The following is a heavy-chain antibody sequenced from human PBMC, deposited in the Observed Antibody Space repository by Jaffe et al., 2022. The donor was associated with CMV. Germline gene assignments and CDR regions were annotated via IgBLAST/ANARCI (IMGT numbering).Heavy chain of an antibody. CDR2: ISSSGSTI. D-gene: IGHD1-7*01. CDR3: ARDSGTTEYYYYMDV. J-gene: IGHJ6*03. CDR1: GFTFSSYE. Sequence: EVQLVESGGGLVQPGGSLRLSCAASGFTFSSYEMNWVRQAPGKGLEWVSYISSSGSTIYYADSVKGRFTISRDNAKNSLYLQMNSLRAEDTAVYYCARDSGTTEYYYYMDVWGKGTTVTVSS. V-gene: IGHV3-48*03.